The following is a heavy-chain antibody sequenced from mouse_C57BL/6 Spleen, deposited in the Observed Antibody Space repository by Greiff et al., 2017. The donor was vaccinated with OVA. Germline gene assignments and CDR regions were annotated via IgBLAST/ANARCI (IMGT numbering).Heavy chain of an antibody. D-gene: IGHD2-1*01. CDR1: GYTFTSYT. V-gene: IGHV1-4*01. Sequence: VQGVESGAELARPGASVKMSCKASGYTFTSYTMHWVKQRPGQGLEWIGYINPSSGYTKYNQKFKDKATLTADKSSSTAYMQLSSLTSEDSAVYYCARGGYGNYYCDYWGQGTTLTVSS. CDR2: INPSSGYT. J-gene: IGHJ2*01. CDR3: ARGGYGNYYCDY.